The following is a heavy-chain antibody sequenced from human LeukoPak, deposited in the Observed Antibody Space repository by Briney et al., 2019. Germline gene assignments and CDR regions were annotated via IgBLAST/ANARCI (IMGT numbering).Heavy chain of an antibody. CDR2: ISAYNGNT. V-gene: IGHV1-18*01. CDR1: GYTFTSYG. CDR3: ARNLDPGSEYDY. D-gene: IGHD2/OR15-2a*01. Sequence: GGSVKVSCKASGYTFTSYGISWVRQAPGQGLERMGWISAYNGNTNYAQKLQGRVTMTTDTSTSTAYMELSSLRSEDTAVYYCARNLDPGSEYDYWGQGTLVTVSS. J-gene: IGHJ4*02.